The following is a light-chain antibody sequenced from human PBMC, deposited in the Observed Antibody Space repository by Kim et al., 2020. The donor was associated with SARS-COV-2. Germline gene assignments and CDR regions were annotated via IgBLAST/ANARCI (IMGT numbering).Light chain of an antibody. CDR2: WAS. CDR1: QSVLYNSNNKNY. J-gene: IGKJ2*01. CDR3: EHYNRALYT. V-gene: IGKV4-1*01. Sequence: DIVMTQSPDSLAVSPVERATINCKSSQSVLYNSNNKNYLAWYQQKLVQPPKLLIYWASTRESGVPERFSGSESGTDFTLTISSLQAEDVDFYCCEHYNRALYTCGQWTNLEI.